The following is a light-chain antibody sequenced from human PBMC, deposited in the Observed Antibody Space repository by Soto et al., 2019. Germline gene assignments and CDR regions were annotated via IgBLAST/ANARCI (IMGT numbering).Light chain of an antibody. V-gene: IGKV3-20*01. CDR1: QSVSSGY. J-gene: IGKJ1*01. CDR3: QQYSRSPWT. CDR2: AAS. Sequence: EIVLTQSPGTLSLSPGERATLSCRASQSVSSGYLAWYQQKLGQAPRLLFYAASSRATGIPDRFSGSGSGTDFTLTISRLEPEDFAVYYSQQYSRSPWTFGQGTKVEIK.